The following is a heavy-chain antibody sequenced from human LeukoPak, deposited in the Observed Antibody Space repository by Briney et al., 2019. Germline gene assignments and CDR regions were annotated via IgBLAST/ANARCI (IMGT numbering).Heavy chain of an antibody. CDR2: IYYSGST. J-gene: IGHJ4*01. Sequence: PSETLSLTCTVSGGSISSSSYYWGWIRQPPGKGLEWIGSIYYSGSTYYNPSLKSRVTISVDTSKNQFSLKLSSVTAADTAVYYCARIACGGKTGYWGHVILVTVSS. D-gene: IGHD4-23*01. CDR3: ARIACGGKTGY. CDR1: GGSISSSSYY. V-gene: IGHV4-39*01.